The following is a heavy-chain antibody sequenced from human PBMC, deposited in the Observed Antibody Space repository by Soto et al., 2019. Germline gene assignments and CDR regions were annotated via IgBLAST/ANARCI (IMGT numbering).Heavy chain of an antibody. CDR3: ARYDDFFGSDY. Sequence: QLQLQESGPGLVKPSETLSLTCTVSGGSISSSSYYWGWIRQPPGKGLEWIGSIYYSGSTYYNPSLKSRVTISVDTSKNQFSLKLSSVTAADTAVYYCARYDDFFGSDYWGQGTLVTVSS. J-gene: IGHJ4*02. D-gene: IGHD3-16*01. V-gene: IGHV4-39*01. CDR1: GGSISSSSYY. CDR2: IYYSGST.